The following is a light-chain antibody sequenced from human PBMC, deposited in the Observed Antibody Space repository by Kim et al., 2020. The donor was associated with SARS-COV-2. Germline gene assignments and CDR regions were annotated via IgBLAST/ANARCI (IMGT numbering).Light chain of an antibody. CDR3: CSYAGTFTSL. J-gene: IGLJ2*01. V-gene: IGLV2-11*01. CDR1: SSDVGSYNY. Sequence: QSALTQPRSVSGSPGQSVTISCTGTSSDVGSYNYVSWYQQHPGKAPKVMIYDVSKRPSGVPDRFSGSKSGNTASLTISGLQADDEADYYCCSYAGTFTSLFGGGTQRTVL. CDR2: DVS.